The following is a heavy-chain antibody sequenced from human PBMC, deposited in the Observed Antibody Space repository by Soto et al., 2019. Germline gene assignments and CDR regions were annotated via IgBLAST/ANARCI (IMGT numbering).Heavy chain of an antibody. V-gene: IGHV3-23*01. CDR3: AKELTSSGFFDY. D-gene: IGHD6-19*01. J-gene: IGHJ4*02. Sequence: GGSLRLSCAASGFTFSRYAMSWVHQAPEKGLEWVSAISVSGGTTYYADSVKGRFTISRDNSKNTLFLQMNSLRAEDTAVYYCAKELTSSGFFDYWGQGTLVTV. CDR2: ISVSGGTT. CDR1: GFTFSRYA.